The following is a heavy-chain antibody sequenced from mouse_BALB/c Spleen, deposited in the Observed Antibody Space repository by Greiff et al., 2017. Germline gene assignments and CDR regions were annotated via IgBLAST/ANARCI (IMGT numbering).Heavy chain of an antibody. V-gene: IGHV5-6-4*01. CDR3: TRERGAITPATYAMDY. Sequence: EVKLVESGGGLVKPGGSLKLSCAASGFTFSSYTMSWVRQTPEKRLEWVATISSGGSYTYYPDSVKGRFTISRDNAKNTLYLQMSSLKSEDTAMYYCTRERGAITPATYAMDYWGQGTSVTVSS. J-gene: IGHJ4*01. D-gene: IGHD1-2*01. CDR1: GFTFSSYT. CDR2: ISSGGSYT.